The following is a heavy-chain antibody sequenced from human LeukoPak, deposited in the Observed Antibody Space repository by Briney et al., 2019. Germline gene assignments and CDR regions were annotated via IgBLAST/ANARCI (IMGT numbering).Heavy chain of an antibody. Sequence: GGSLRLSCAASGFTFSTYTMNWVRQAPGKGLEWVSSISSSSSYIFYADSVQGRFTISRDNAKNSVCLQMSSLRVEDTAVYYCATGYSGSAGEFDYWGQGTLVTVSS. J-gene: IGHJ4*02. D-gene: IGHD1-26*01. V-gene: IGHV3-21*01. CDR1: GFTFSTYT. CDR2: ISSSSSYI. CDR3: ATGYSGSAGEFDY.